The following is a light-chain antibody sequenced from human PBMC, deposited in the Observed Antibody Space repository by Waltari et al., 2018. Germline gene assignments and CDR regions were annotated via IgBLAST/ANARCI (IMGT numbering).Light chain of an antibody. V-gene: IGKV1-39*01. CDR1: ETITNY. Sequence: DIQMTQSPSSLSTSVGDRVTITCRASETITNYLNWYQQKPGKGPKLRIYGASSLQSGVPSRFSGSGSVTEFTLTISNLQPEDFATYYCQQNYNFPTFGQGTRLEIK. CDR3: QQNYNFPT. J-gene: IGKJ5*01. CDR2: GAS.